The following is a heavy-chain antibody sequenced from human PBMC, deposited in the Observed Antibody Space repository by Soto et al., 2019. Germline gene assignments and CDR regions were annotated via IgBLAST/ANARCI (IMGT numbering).Heavy chain of an antibody. Sequence: EVQLVESGGGLVQPGGSLRLSCAASGFTFSSYWMHWVRQAPGKGLVWVSRIKSDGSRTTYADSVKGRFTISRDNAKNAVDLQTNSVRTEVMAVYYCAGDFDGDAYMRFFTGGQAKMVTVS. CDR2: IKSDGSRT. D-gene: IGHD2-2*01. CDR1: GFTFSSYW. J-gene: IGHJ3*01. CDR3: AGDFDGDAYMRFFT. V-gene: IGHV3-74*03.